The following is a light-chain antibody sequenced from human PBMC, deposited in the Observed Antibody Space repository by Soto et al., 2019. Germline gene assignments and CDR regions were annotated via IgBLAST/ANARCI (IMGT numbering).Light chain of an antibody. V-gene: IGKV2-30*01. J-gene: IGKJ1*01. CDR1: QGLVYSDGNTY. CDR3: MQGTHWPWT. CDR2: MIS. Sequence: DVVMTQSPLSLPVTLGQSASISCKSTQGLVYSDGNTYLNWFHQRPGQSPRRLIYMISRRDSGVPDRFSGRGSGTDFTLTISRVEAEDVGVYYCMQGTHWPWTFGQGTKVEMK.